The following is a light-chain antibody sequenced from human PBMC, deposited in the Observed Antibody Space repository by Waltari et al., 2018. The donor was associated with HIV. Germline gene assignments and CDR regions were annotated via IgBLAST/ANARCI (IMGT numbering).Light chain of an antibody. CDR1: SSTIGNNP. Sequence: QSVLTQPPSASGPPGQRVPISCSGSSSTIGNNPTNWYQQLPGTAPKLPVYSAHQRPSGVPDRFSGSKSGTSASLAISELQSEDEGDYYCASWDNNLAGRVFGGRTRLTVL. J-gene: IGLJ2*01. CDR2: SAH. V-gene: IGLV1-44*01. CDR3: ASWDNNLAGRV.